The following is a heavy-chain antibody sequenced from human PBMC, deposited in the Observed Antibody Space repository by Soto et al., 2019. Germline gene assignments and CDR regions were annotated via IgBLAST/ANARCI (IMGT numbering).Heavy chain of an antibody. CDR2: IYLGDSNT. CDR3: ARQEYCSSTSCYSVDS. J-gene: IGHJ6*02. CDR1: GHIFTSYW. Sequence: PGESLKISCNGSGHIFTSYWIGWVRQMPGKGLEWMGIIYLGDSNTRYSPSFQGQVTISADKSISTAYLQWSSLKASDTAVYYCARQEYCSSTSCYSVDSWGQGTTVTVSS. D-gene: IGHD2-2*01. V-gene: IGHV5-51*01.